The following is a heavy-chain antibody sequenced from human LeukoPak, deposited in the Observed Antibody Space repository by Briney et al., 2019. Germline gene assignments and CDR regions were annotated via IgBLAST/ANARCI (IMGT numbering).Heavy chain of an antibody. V-gene: IGHV4-59*12. CDR1: GGSISSYY. J-gene: IGHJ4*02. CDR2: IYYSGST. Sequence: SETLSLSCTVSGGSISSYYWSWIRQPPGKGLERIRYIYYSGSTYYNPSLKSRVTMSVDTSKNQFSLKLSSVTAADTAVYYCARAGGHCGGDCYPDYSGQGTLVTVSS. D-gene: IGHD2-21*01. CDR3: ARAGGHCGGDCYPDY.